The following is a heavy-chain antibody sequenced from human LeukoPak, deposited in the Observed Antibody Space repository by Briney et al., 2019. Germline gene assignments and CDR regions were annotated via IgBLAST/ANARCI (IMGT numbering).Heavy chain of an antibody. V-gene: IGHV3-23*01. CDR3: ARGQWLVRGVYFDY. CDR2: ISGSGGST. Sequence: GGSLRLSCAASGFTFSSYAMSWVRQAPGKGLEWVSAISGSGGSTYYADSVKGRFTLSRDNAKNSLYLQMNSLRVEDTALYYCARGQWLVRGVYFDYWGQGTLVTVSS. D-gene: IGHD6-19*01. J-gene: IGHJ4*02. CDR1: GFTFSSYA.